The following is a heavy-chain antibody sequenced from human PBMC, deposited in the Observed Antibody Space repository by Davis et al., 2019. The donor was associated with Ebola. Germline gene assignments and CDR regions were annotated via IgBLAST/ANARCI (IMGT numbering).Heavy chain of an antibody. Sequence: MPSETLSLTCTVSGGSISSGGYYWVWIRQPPGKGLEWIGSIYYTGRRFYNPSLESRVTISVDTSKNQFSLKLSSVTAADTAVYYCARNSITKFNWLDPWGQGALVTVSS. CDR1: GGSISSGGYY. D-gene: IGHD1-14*01. CDR3: ARNSITKFNWLDP. V-gene: IGHV4-39*01. CDR2: IYYTGRR. J-gene: IGHJ5*02.